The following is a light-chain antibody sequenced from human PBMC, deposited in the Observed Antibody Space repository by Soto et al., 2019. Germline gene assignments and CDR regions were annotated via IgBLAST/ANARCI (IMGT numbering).Light chain of an antibody. CDR2: GAS. Sequence: IVMTQSPVTLSVSPGERATLSCRAGQSVSSNLAWYQQKPGQAPRLLIYGASTRATGIPARFTGSGSGTEFTLTISSLQFDDSAVYYCQQYNNWWTFGQGTKVEIK. V-gene: IGKV3-15*01. J-gene: IGKJ1*01. CDR3: QQYNNWWT. CDR1: QSVSSN.